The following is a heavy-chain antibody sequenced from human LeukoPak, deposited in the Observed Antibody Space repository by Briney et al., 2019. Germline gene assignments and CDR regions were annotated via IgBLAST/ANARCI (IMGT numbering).Heavy chain of an antibody. CDR2: ISYDGSNK. CDR1: GFTFSSYG. J-gene: IGHJ4*02. V-gene: IGHV3-30*18. CDR3: AKDEAIAAAN. D-gene: IGHD6-13*01. Sequence: GGSLRLSCAASGFTFSSYGMHWVRQAPGKGLEWVAVISYDGSNKYYADSVKGRFTISRDNSKNTLYLQMNSLRAEDTAVYYCAKDEAIAAANWGQGTLVTVSS.